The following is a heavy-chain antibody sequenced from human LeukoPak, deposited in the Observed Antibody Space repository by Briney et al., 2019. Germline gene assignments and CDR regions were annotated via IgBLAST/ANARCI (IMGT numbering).Heavy chain of an antibody. D-gene: IGHD5-24*01. J-gene: IGHJ6*03. CDR2: IRSKAYGGTT. CDR1: GFTFGDYA. V-gene: IGHV3-49*04. CDR3: TSEMATIAGDYYYMDV. Sequence: GGSLRLSCTASGFTFGDYAMSWVRQAPGKGLEWVGFIRSKAYGGTTEYAASVKGRFTISRDDSKSIAYLQMNSLKTEDTAVYYCTSEMATIAGDYYYMDVWGKGTTVTISS.